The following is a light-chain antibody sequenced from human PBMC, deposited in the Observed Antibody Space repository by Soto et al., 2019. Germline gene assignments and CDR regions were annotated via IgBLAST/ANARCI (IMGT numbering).Light chain of an antibody. V-gene: IGKV3-20*01. CDR3: QQYCNSPIT. CDR2: GAS. CDR1: QSVRSRY. Sequence: ETVLTQSPGTLSLSPGERATLSCRASQSVRSRYLAWYQQKPGQAPRLLISGASSRATGIPDRFSGSGSGTDFTLTVSRLEPEDFALYYCQQYCNSPITFGQGTRLEIK. J-gene: IGKJ5*01.